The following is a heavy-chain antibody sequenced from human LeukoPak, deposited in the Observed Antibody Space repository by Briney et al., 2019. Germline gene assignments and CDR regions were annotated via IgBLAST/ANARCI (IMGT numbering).Heavy chain of an antibody. CDR3: ARAPSSYDTSPFDY. V-gene: IGHV4-39*07. CDR2: IYYSGST. D-gene: IGHD5-12*01. Sequence: SEALSLTCTVSGGSISSSSYYWGWIRQPPGKGLEWIGSIYYSGSTYYNPSLKSRVTISVDTSKNQFSLKLSSVTAADTAVYYCARAPSSYDTSPFDYWGQGTLVTVSS. J-gene: IGHJ4*02. CDR1: GGSISSSSYY.